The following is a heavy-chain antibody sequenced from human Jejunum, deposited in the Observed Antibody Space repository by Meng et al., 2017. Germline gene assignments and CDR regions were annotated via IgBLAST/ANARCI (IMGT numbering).Heavy chain of an antibody. CDR2: MYHGGST. Sequence: QGQLQASGPGLVKPSGTLSLTCAVSGVSISSNHWWSWVRQPPGKGLEWIGEMYHGGSTNYNPSLKSRVNISVDKSKNQFSLKLTSVTAADTGVYYCSNYVWGSPPTGVLSWGQGTLVTVSS. CDR3: SNYVWGSPPTGVLS. D-gene: IGHD3-16*01. J-gene: IGHJ5*02. V-gene: IGHV4-4*02. CDR1: GVSISSNHW.